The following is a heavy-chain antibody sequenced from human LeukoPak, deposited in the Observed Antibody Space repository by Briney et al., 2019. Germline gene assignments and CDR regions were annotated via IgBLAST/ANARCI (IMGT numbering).Heavy chain of an antibody. J-gene: IGHJ4*02. CDR1: GFTFSNSA. CDR3: AKDSRPSSSWYGSIGY. D-gene: IGHD6-13*01. V-gene: IGHV3-23*01. Sequence: GGSLRLSCAASGFTFSNSAMTWVRQAPGKGLEWVSVINGGGGNTYYADSVKGRFTISRDNSKNTLYPQMSSLRAEDTAVYYCAKDSRPSSSWYGSIGYWGQGTLVTVSS. CDR2: INGGGGNT.